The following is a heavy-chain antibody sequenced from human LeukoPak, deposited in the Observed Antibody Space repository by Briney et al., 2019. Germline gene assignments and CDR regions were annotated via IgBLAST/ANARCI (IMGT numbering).Heavy chain of an antibody. CDR1: GFTFNNYL. D-gene: IGHD1-26*01. Sequence: GGSLRLSCAASGFTFNNYLMHWVRQAPGKGLDWVAVIVEDGTNQYYADSVKGRFTISRDNSKNTLFLQMNSLRAEDTAVYYCARDRGSYSLNYWGQGTLVTVSS. CDR2: IVEDGTNQ. CDR3: ARDRGSYSLNY. J-gene: IGHJ4*02. V-gene: IGHV3-30*04.